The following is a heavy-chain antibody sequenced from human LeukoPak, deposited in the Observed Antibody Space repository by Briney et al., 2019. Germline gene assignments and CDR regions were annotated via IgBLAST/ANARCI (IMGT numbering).Heavy chain of an antibody. Sequence: SETLSLTCAVYGGSFSGYYWSWIRQPPGKGLEWIGEINHSGSTNYNPSLKSRVTISVDTSKNQFSLKLSSVTAADTAVYYCARYSPQVYYYYYMDVWGKGTTVTVSS. D-gene: IGHD2-15*01. J-gene: IGHJ6*03. V-gene: IGHV4-34*01. CDR2: INHSGST. CDR3: ARYSPQVYYYYYMDV. CDR1: GGSFSGYY.